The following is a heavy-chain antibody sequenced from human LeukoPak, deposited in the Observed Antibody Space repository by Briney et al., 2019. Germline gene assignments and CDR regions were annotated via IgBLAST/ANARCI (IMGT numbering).Heavy chain of an antibody. CDR3: TTRRQDGG. V-gene: IGHV3-15*01. CDR2: IKSKSDGGII. CDR1: GFTFSDAW. Sequence: GGSLRLSCVGSGFTFSDAWMSWVRQAPGKGLEWVGRIKSKSDGGIIDYAAPVKGRFTISRDDSRNTLYLQMNSLKTEDTAVYYCTTRRQDGGWGQGTLVTVS. D-gene: IGHD3-10*01. J-gene: IGHJ4*02.